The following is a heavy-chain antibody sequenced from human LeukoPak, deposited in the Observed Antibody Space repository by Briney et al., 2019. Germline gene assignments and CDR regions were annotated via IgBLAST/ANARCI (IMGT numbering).Heavy chain of an antibody. V-gene: IGHV1-24*01. CDR1: GYTLTELS. CDR2: FDPEDGET. Sequence: ASVKVSCKVSGYTLTELSMHWVRQAPGKGLEWMGGFDPEDGETIYAQKLQGRVTMTTDTSTSTAYMELRSLRSDDTAVYYCARRTVAAAGKNWFDPWGQGTLVTVSS. CDR3: ARRTVAAAGKNWFDP. D-gene: IGHD6-13*01. J-gene: IGHJ5*02.